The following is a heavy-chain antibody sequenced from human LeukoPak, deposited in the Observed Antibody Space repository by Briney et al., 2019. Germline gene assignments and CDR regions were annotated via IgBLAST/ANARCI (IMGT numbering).Heavy chain of an antibody. CDR1: GFTFSNAW. Sequence: GGSLRLSCAASGFTFSNAWMSWVRQAPGKGLEWVGRITSKTDGGTRDYAAPVKGRFTISRDDSKKTLYLQMNSLKGEDTAVYYCATGLQSNGAFDIWGQGTVVTVSS. D-gene: IGHD2-8*01. CDR3: ATGLQSNGAFDI. J-gene: IGHJ3*02. V-gene: IGHV3-15*01. CDR2: ITSKTDGGTR.